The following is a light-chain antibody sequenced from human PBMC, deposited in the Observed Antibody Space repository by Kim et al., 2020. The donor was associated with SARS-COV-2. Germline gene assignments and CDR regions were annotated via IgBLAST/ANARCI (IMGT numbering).Light chain of an antibody. CDR2: DVS. J-gene: IGLJ1*01. Sequence: QSALTQPASVSGSPGQSITISCTGTSSDVGGYNYVSWYQQPPGKAPKLMIYDVSNRPSGVSNRFSGSKSGNTASLTISGLQAEDEADYYCSSYTGSTPYVFGTGTKVTVL. CDR3: SSYTGSTPYV. CDR1: SSDVGGYNY. V-gene: IGLV2-14*03.